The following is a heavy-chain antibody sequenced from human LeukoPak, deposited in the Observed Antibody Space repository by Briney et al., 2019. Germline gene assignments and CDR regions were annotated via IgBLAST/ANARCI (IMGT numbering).Heavy chain of an antibody. CDR3: ARDRGSGWYYFFGMEV. D-gene: IGHD6-19*01. J-gene: IGHJ6*02. V-gene: IGHV3-66*01. CDR2: IYSGGST. Sequence: PGGSLRLSCAASGFTVSSNYMTWVRQAPGKGLEWVSVIYSGGSTYYADSVKGRFTISRDNSKNTLFLQMSSLRAEDTGVYYCARDRGSGWYYFFGMEVWGQGTPVTVSS. CDR1: GFTVSSNY.